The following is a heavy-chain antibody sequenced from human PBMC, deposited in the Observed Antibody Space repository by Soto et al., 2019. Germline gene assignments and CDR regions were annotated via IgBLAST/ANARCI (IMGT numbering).Heavy chain of an antibody. V-gene: IGHV4-34*01. Sequence: SETLSLTCAVYGGSFSGYYWSWIRQPPGKGLEWIGEINHSGSTNYNPSLKSRVTISVDTSKNQFSLKLSSVTAADTAVYYCARVRTTVTDYWGQGPLVTVSS. D-gene: IGHD4-17*01. CDR2: INHSGST. CDR1: GGSFSGYY. CDR3: ARVRTTVTDY. J-gene: IGHJ4*02.